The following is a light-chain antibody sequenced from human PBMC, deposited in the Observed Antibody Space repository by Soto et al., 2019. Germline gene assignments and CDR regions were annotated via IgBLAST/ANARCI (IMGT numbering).Light chain of an antibody. CDR1: QSVLYSSNNKNY. CDR2: WAS. CDR3: QQHGDLPFT. J-gene: IGKJ3*01. V-gene: IGKV4-1*01. Sequence: DIVMTQSPDSLAVSLGERATINCKSSQSVLYSSNNKNYLAWYQQKPGQPPKLLIYWASTRESGVPDRFSGSGSGTDFTLTISRLEPEDFAVYYCQQHGDLPFTFGPGTKVDTK.